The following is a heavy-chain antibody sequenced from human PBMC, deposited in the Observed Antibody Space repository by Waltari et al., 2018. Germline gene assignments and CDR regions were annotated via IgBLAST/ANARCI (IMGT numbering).Heavy chain of an antibody. D-gene: IGHD6-19*01. CDR1: GGSISSYY. V-gene: IGHV4-59*01. J-gene: IGHJ4*02. CDR3: AAVSSGVSVVYDY. Sequence: QVQLQESGPGLVKPSETLSLTCTVSGGSISSYYWSWIRQPPGKGLEWIGYIYYSGSTNSNPALKSRVTISVDTSKNQCSLKLSSVTAADTAVYYCAAVSSGVSVVYDYWGQGTLVTVSS. CDR2: IYYSGST.